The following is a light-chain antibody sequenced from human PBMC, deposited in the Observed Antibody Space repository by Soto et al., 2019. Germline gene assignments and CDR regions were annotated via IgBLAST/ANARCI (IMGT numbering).Light chain of an antibody. Sequence: DIRMTQSPSTLSASVGDRVTITCRASETISYWLAWLQLKPGKAPKVLIYKASTLGSGVPSRFSGSGSGTEFTLTVTSLQVYDCATYYGQHHNSYPLSFGGGTKVEIK. V-gene: IGKV1-5*03. CDR2: KAS. CDR3: QHHNSYPLS. J-gene: IGKJ4*01. CDR1: ETISYW.